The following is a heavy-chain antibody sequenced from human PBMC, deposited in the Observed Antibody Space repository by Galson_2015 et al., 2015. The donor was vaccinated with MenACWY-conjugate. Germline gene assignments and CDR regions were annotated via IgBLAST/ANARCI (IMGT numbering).Heavy chain of an antibody. CDR2: IKKQDGSEK. CDR3: ARGHYGMDV. J-gene: IGHJ6*02. CDR1: GFTFSNYW. V-gene: IGHV3-7*03. Sequence: SLRLSCAASGFTFSNYWMTWVRQAPGKGLEWVANIKKQDGSEKYYVGSVKGRFTLSRDNAKSSLYLQMNSLRAEDTAVYYCARGHYGMDVWGQGTTVTVSS.